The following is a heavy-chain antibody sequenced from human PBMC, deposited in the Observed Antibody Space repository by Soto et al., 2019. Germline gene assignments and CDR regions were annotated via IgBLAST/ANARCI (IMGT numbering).Heavy chain of an antibody. CDR3: ARDARFFLEWMSGFDY. CDR2: ISAYNGNT. V-gene: IGHV1-18*04. D-gene: IGHD3-3*01. CDR1: GYTFTSYG. Sequence: QVQLVQSGAEVKKPGASVKVSCKAAGYTFTSYGISWVRQAPGQGLEWMGWISAYNGNTNYAQKLQGRVTMTTDTSTSTAYMELRSLRSDDTAVYYCARDARFFLEWMSGFDYWGQGTLVTVSS. J-gene: IGHJ4*02.